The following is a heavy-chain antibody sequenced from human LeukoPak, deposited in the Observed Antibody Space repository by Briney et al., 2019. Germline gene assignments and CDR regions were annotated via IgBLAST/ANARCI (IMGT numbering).Heavy chain of an antibody. CDR1: GYTFTSYD. CDR3: ARNVAYTADLDY. Sequence: ASVKVSCKAPGYTFTSYDINWVRQATGQGLEWMGWMNPDSGNTGYAQKFQGRVTITRNTSISTAYMELSSLRSEDTAVYYCARNVAYTADLDYWGQGTLVSVSS. D-gene: IGHD2-21*01. CDR2: MNPDSGNT. V-gene: IGHV1-8*03. J-gene: IGHJ4*02.